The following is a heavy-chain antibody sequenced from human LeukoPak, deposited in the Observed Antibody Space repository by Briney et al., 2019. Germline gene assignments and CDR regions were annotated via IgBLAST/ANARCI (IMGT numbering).Heavy chain of an antibody. CDR2: ISYDGSNK. CDR1: GFTFSSYA. Sequence: PGGSLRLSCAASGFTFSSYAMHWVRQAPGKGLEWVAVISYDGSNKYYADSVKGRFTISRDNSKNTLYLQMNSLRAEDTAVYNCARANGYCSSTSCYSYYYYYMDVWGKGTTVTVSS. D-gene: IGHD2-2*01. V-gene: IGHV3-30-3*01. CDR3: ARANGYCSSTSCYSYYYYYMDV. J-gene: IGHJ6*03.